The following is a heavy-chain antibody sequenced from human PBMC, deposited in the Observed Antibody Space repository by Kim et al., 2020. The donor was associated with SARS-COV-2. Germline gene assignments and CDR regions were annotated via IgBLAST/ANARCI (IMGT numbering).Heavy chain of an antibody. CDR3: AKTAGDYDFWSGYGDY. D-gene: IGHD3-3*01. J-gene: IGHJ4*02. Sequence: GGSLRLSCAASGFTFSSYAMSWVRQAPGKGLEWVSAISGSGGSTYYADSVKGRFTISRDNSKNTLYLQMNSLRAEDTAVYYCAKTAGDYDFWSGYGDYWGQGTLVTVSS. V-gene: IGHV3-23*01. CDR1: GFTFSSYA. CDR2: ISGSGGST.